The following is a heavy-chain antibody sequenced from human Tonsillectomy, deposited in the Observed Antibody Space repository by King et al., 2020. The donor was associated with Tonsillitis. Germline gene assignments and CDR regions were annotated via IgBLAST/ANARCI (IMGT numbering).Heavy chain of an antibody. Sequence: VQLVESGGGVVQPGRSLRLSCAAYGFTLTAYGIHWVRQAPGKGLEWVAVIWNDGSNKYNADSVKGRFTISRDNSKNTVYLQMKSLRAEDTAVYYCAGDRDYGAPFNYWGQGTLVTVSS. CDR2: IWNDGSNK. D-gene: IGHD4-17*01. V-gene: IGHV3-33*08. CDR3: AGDRDYGAPFNY. J-gene: IGHJ4*02. CDR1: GFTLTAYG.